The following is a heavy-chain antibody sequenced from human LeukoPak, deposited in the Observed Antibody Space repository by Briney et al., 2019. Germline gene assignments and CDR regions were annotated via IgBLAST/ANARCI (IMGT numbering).Heavy chain of an antibody. CDR3: ARAKDNYRGNDAFDI. Sequence: SETLSLTCTVSSGSISTYYWSWIRQPAGKGLEWIGRIYMSGSTNYNLSLKSRVTMSVDTSKNQFSLKLSSVTAADTAVYYCARAKDNYRGNDAFDIWGQGTVVTVSS. CDR1: SGSISTYY. D-gene: IGHD4/OR15-4a*01. V-gene: IGHV4-4*07. J-gene: IGHJ3*02. CDR2: IYMSGST.